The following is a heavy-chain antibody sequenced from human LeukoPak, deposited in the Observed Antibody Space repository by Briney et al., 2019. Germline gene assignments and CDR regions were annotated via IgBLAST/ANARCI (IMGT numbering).Heavy chain of an antibody. D-gene: IGHD3-3*01. V-gene: IGHV2-5*02. CDR2: IYWDDDK. CDR3: AHRITYTGRITIFGVGKDVGAFDI. J-gene: IGHJ3*02. Sequence: ESGPTLVKPTQTLTLTCTFSGFSLSTSGVGVGWIRQPPGKALEWLALIYWDDDKRYSPSLKSRLTITKDTSKNQVVLTMTNMDPVDTATYYCAHRITYTGRITIFGVGKDVGAFDIWGQGTMVTVSS. CDR1: GFSLSTSGVG.